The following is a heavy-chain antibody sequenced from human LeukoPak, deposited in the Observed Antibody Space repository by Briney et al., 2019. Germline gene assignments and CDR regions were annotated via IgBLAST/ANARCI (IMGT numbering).Heavy chain of an antibody. Sequence: GGSLRLSCAASGFTVSSTYMSWVRQAPGKGLEWVSVIYKDGKIYYIDSVKGRFTISRDTSKNTLYLQMNSLRVEDTAVYYCASRHCSGGDCYFAGADPFDHWGQGTLVAVSS. CDR1: GFTVSSTY. CDR3: ASRHCSGGDCYFAGADPFDH. CDR2: IYKDGKI. D-gene: IGHD2-21*01. V-gene: IGHV3-53*01. J-gene: IGHJ4*02.